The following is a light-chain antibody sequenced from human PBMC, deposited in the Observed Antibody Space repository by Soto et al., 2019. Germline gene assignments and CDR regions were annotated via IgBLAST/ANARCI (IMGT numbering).Light chain of an antibody. V-gene: IGKV3-20*01. CDR3: HQYGSSPQT. J-gene: IGKJ1*01. CDR2: GAS. Sequence: EIVLTQSPGTLSLSPGERATLSCRASQSVSSSCLAWYQQKPGQAPRLLIYGASSRATGIPDRFTGSGSGTDFTLTISRLEPEDFAVFYCHQYGSSPQTFGQGTKVDIK. CDR1: QSVSSSC.